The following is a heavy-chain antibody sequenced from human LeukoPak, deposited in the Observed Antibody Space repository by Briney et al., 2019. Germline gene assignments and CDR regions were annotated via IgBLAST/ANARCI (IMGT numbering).Heavy chain of an antibody. CDR3: ANPPTVTSFHY. J-gene: IGHJ4*02. D-gene: IGHD4-11*01. CDR2: INGRGGST. CDR1: GFTFSNYA. Sequence: PGGSLRLSCAASGFTFSNYAMSWVRQAPGKGLEWVSSINGRGGSTYYADSVKGRFTISRDNSKNTLYLQMNSLRAEDTAIYYCANPPTVTSFHYRGQGTLVTVSS. V-gene: IGHV3-23*01.